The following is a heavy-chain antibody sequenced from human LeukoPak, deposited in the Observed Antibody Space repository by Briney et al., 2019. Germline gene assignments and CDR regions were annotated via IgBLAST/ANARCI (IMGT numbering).Heavy chain of an antibody. V-gene: IGHV4-4*07. CDR1: GGSMSSYY. D-gene: IGHD3-10*01. J-gene: IGHJ4*02. Sequence: PSETLSLTCTVSGGSMSSYYWTWIRQPAGKGLEWIGRIYSSGSTNYNPSLKSRVIMSVDTSKNQFSLKLSSVTAADTAVYYCARVTSGSYYNEGFDYWGQGTLVTVSS. CDR3: ARVTSGSYYNEGFDY. CDR2: IYSSGST.